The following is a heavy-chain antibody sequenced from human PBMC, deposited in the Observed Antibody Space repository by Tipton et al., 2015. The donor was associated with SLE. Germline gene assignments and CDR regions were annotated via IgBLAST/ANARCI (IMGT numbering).Heavy chain of an antibody. CDR1: GYTFTSYY. D-gene: IGHD6-19*01. J-gene: IGHJ6*02. CDR3: ARGGLTAVPDPYYYYGMAV. CDR2: INPSDGGT. Sequence: QLVQSGPEVKKPGASAKVSCKASGYTFTSYYMHWVRQAPGQGLDLMGSINPSDGGTGYAQKFQGRVTVARDTSTTTVYMELSGLRSEDTAVYYCARGGLTAVPDPYYYYGMAVWGQGTTVIVSS. V-gene: IGHV1-46*01.